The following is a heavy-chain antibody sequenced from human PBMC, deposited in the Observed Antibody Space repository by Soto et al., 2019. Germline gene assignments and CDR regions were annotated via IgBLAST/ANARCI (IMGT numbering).Heavy chain of an antibody. CDR3: AREGPRQYYDLLTGYYGHYYYTDV. J-gene: IGHJ6*03. D-gene: IGHD3-9*01. V-gene: IGHV4-34*01. CDR2: INYGGTT. Sequence: SETLSLTCAVYGGPFSGFYWSWIRQPPGKGLEWIGEINYGGTTNYNLSLKSRVTISVDTSKNQFSLRLSSVTAADTAVYFCAREGPRQYYDLLTGYYGHYYYTDVWAKGTPVTVSS. CDR1: GGPFSGFY.